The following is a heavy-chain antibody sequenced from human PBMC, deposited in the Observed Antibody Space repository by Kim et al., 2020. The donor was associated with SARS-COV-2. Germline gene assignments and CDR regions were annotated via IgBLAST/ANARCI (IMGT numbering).Heavy chain of an antibody. CDR3: ANGGARYSGYEGFFDY. D-gene: IGHD5-12*01. J-gene: IGHJ4*02. Sequence: GGSLRLSCAASGFTFSSYAMSWVRQAPGKGLEWVSAISGSGGSTYYADSVKGRFTISRDNSKNTLYLQMNSLRAEDTAVYYCANGGARYSGYEGFFDYWGQGTLVTVSS. CDR2: ISGSGGST. CDR1: GFTFSSYA. V-gene: IGHV3-23*01.